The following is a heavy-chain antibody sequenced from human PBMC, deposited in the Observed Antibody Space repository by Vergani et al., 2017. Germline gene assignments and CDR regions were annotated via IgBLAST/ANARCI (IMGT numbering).Heavy chain of an antibody. Sequence: EVQLVESGGGLVQPGGSLRLSCAASGFTFSSYWMHWVRQAPGKGLVWVSRINSDGSSTSYADSVKGRFTISRDNAKNTLYLQMNSLRAEDTAVYYCAREASENRNFWSGYYSDYYYGMDVWGQGTTVTVSS. J-gene: IGHJ6*02. CDR2: INSDGSST. D-gene: IGHD3-3*01. CDR3: AREASENRNFWSGYYSDYYYGMDV. CDR1: GFTFSSYW. V-gene: IGHV3-74*01.